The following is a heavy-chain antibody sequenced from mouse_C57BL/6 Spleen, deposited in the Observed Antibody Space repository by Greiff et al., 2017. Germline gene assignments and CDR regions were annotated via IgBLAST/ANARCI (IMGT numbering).Heavy chain of an antibody. J-gene: IGHJ4*01. Sequence: DVMLVESGGGLVKPGGSLKLSCAASGFTFSSYTMSWVRQTPEKRLEWVATISGGGGNTYYPDSVKGRFTISRDNAKHTLYLQMSSLRSEDTALYYCARPYYYGSTYYYAMDYWGQGTSVTVSS. CDR3: ARPYYYGSTYYYAMDY. CDR2: ISGGGGNT. D-gene: IGHD1-1*01. CDR1: GFTFSSYT. V-gene: IGHV5-9*01.